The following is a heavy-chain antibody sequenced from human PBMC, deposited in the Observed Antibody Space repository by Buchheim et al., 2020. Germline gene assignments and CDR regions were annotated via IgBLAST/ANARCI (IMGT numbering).Heavy chain of an antibody. V-gene: IGHV3-48*02. CDR2: ISSSGATI. Sequence: EVQLVDSGGGLVHPGGSLRLSCAASGFTFSSYSMSWVRQSPGKGLEWLSYISSSGATIYYADSVKGRFTISRDNAKNSLYLEMNSLRDEDTAVYYCARDPGRNPATYGLDVWGQGTT. D-gene: IGHD1-26*01. CDR1: GFTFSSYS. CDR3: ARDPGRNPATYGLDV. J-gene: IGHJ6*02.